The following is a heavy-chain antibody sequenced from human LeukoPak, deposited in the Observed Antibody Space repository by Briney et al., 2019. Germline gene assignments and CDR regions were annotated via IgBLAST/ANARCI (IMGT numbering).Heavy chain of an antibody. D-gene: IGHD3-16*01. J-gene: IGHJ4*02. CDR3: TRSYTLWGGSDY. CDR1: GFTFSSFV. V-gene: IGHV3-30-3*01. CDR2: ISRDGSNK. Sequence: GGSLRLSCEPSGFTFSSFVMHWVRQAPGKGLEWVAIISRDGSNKYYADSVKGRFIISRDNSKNTLYLQMNSLRVEDTAMYYCTRSYTLWGGSDYWGQGTLVTVSS.